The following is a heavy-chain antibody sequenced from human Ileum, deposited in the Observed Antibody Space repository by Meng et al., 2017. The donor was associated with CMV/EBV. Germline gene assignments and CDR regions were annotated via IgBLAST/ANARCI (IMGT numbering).Heavy chain of an antibody. J-gene: IGHJ4*01. Sequence: ASGFTFSYYGMHWFRQAPGKGLEWVASISSDGNFKPYGDSVKGRFTISRDNSKNTVDLQMDSLRAEDSATYYCTKDIRAYRDGDYFWAQGTLVTVSS. V-gene: IGHV3-30*18. CDR3: TKDIRAYRDGDYF. CDR1: GFTFSYYG. D-gene: IGHD3-16*01. CDR2: ISSDGNFK.